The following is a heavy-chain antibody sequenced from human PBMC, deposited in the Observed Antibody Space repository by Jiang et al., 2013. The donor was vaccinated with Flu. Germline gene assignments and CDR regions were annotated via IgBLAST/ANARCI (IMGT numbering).Heavy chain of an antibody. D-gene: IGHD6-19*01. CDR2: IHSGGSS. CDR1: GDSFSSGTYY. J-gene: IGHJ4*02. CDR3: AVHPYTRGFYPLSPFDF. Sequence: GPGLVKPSETLSLTCAVSGDSFSSGTYYWGWVRQPPGKALEWIGSIHSGGSSYRNPSLKSRVSISVDTSKSQLSLEMTSVTVADTAVYYCAVHPYTRGFYPLSPFDFWGQGTLVTVSS. V-gene: IGHV4-39*01.